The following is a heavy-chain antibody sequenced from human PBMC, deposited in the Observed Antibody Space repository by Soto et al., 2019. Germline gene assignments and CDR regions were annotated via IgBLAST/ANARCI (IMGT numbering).Heavy chain of an antibody. D-gene: IGHD3-22*01. V-gene: IGHV3-21*01. CDR3: ARDAGGTYYYDSSGYYYCDY. Sequence: GGSLRLSCAASGFTFSSYSMNWVRQAPGKGLEWVSSISSSSSYIYYADSVKGRFTISRDNAKNSLYLQMNSLRAEDTAVYYCARDAGGTYYYDSSGYYYCDYWGQGTLVTVSS. CDR2: ISSSSSYI. J-gene: IGHJ4*02. CDR1: GFTFSSYS.